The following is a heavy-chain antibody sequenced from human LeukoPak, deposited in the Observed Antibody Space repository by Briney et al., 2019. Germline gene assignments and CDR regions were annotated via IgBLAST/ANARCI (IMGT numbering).Heavy chain of an antibody. CDR1: GGSFSGYY. J-gene: IGHJ6*02. V-gene: IGHV4-34*01. D-gene: IGHD2-21*02. CDR2: INHSGST. CDR3: ARLNCGGDCYLQIAGPADYYYGMDV. Sequence: NPSETLSLTCAVYGGSFSGYYWSWIRQPPGKGLEWIGEINHSGSTNYNPSLKSRVTISVDTSKNQFSLKLSSVTAADTAVYYCARLNCGGDCYLQIAGPADYYYGMDVWGQGTTVTVSS.